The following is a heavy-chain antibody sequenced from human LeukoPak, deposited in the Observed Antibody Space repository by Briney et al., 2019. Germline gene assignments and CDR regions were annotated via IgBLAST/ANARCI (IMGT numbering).Heavy chain of an antibody. D-gene: IGHD3-16*01. CDR2: INPNSGDT. J-gene: IGHJ4*02. CDR3: ASGGQTWASDFDY. V-gene: IGHV1-2*02. CDR1: GYTFTGYY. Sequence: ASVKVSCKASGYTFTGYYMHWVRQAPGPGLEWMGWINPNSGDTNYAQKFQGRVTMTRETSISTAYMELSRLRSDDTAVYYCASGGQTWASDFDYWGQGTLVTVSS.